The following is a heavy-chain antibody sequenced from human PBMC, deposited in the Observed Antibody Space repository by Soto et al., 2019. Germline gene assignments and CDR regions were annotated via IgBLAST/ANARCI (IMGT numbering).Heavy chain of an antibody. CDR3: ARDRAKGGVSAGFDY. CDR1: GYTFTVYY. CDR2: INPKSGGT. J-gene: IGHJ4*02. Sequence: QVQLVQSGAEVKKPGASVNVSCKAPGYTFTVYYMHWVRQAPGQGLEWMGLINPKSGGTMYPQKFQGRVTITWDTSIRTADMALTRLRSDDTSVYYCARDRAKGGVSAGFDYWGQGTLVNVSS. D-gene: IGHD2-8*01. V-gene: IGHV1-2*02.